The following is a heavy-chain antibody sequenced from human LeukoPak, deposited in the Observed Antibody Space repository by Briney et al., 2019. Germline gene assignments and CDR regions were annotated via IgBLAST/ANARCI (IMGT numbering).Heavy chain of an antibody. Sequence: GASVKVSCKASGYTFTGYYMHWVRQAPRQRLEWMGRINPNSGGTNYAQKFQGRVTMTRDTSISTAYMELSRLRSDDTAVYYCARDSGDGFNRGFDPWGQGTLVTVSS. CDR1: GYTFTGYY. CDR2: INPNSGGT. D-gene: IGHD5-24*01. V-gene: IGHV1-2*06. CDR3: ARDSGDGFNRGFDP. J-gene: IGHJ5*02.